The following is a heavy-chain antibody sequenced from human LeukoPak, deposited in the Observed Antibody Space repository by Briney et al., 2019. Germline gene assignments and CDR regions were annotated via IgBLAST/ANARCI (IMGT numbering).Heavy chain of an antibody. CDR2: IRSKANSYAT. CDR3: TMVYGDYYYYYYMDV. Sequence: GGSLRLSWAASGFTFSGSAMHWVRQASGKGLEWVGRIRSKANSYATAYAASVKGRFTISRDDSKNTAYLQMNSLKTEDTAVYYCTMVYGDYYYYYYMDVWGKGTTVTVSS. D-gene: IGHD4-17*01. V-gene: IGHV3-73*01. CDR1: GFTFSGSA. J-gene: IGHJ6*03.